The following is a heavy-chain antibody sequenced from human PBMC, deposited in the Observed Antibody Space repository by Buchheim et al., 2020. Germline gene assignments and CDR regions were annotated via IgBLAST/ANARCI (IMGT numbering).Heavy chain of an antibody. J-gene: IGHJ4*02. V-gene: IGHV1-18*04. CDR2: ITSYSGNT. D-gene: IGHD6-13*01. Sequence: QVQLVQSGAAVKTPGASVKVSCKASGYTFFGFGIAWVRQAPGQGLEWMGWITSYSGNTHYAQKFQGRVTMSKDISTNMAYMEVRSLRSDDSAVYYCARVDDTWYLLHWGQGTL. CDR3: ARVDDTWYLLH. CDR1: GYTFFGFG.